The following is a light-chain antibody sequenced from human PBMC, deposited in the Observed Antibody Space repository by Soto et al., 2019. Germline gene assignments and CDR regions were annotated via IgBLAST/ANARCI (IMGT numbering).Light chain of an antibody. J-gene: IGKJ1*01. CDR2: GAS. Sequence: DIGLTQSPGTLSLSPGERATLSCRASQRVSSNYLAWYQQKPGQAPRLLIYGASTRATGVPDRFSGSGSGTDFTLTISRLEPEDFAVYHCQQYGSLSWTFGQGTKVEIK. CDR3: QQYGSLSWT. V-gene: IGKV3-20*01. CDR1: QRVSSNY.